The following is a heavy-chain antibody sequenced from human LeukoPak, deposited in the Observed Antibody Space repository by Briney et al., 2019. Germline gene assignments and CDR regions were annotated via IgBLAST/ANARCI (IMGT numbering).Heavy chain of an antibody. D-gene: IGHD1-1*01. V-gene: IGHV3-23*01. CDR3: AKVWRGHYYDY. CDR2: ISGTGGST. Sequence: GGSLRLSCAASGFTVSGNYMSWVRQAPGKGLEWVSSISGTGGSTYYADSVKGRFTISRDNSKNTLYLQMNSLRGEDTAVYYCAKVWRGHYYDYWGQGTLVTVSS. CDR1: GFTVSGNY. J-gene: IGHJ4*02.